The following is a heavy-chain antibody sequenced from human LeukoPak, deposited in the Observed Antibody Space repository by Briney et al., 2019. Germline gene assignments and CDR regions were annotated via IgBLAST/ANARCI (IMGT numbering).Heavy chain of an antibody. CDR1: GFTFSSYG. V-gene: IGHV3-33*01. CDR3: ARDQGDGSGSRFDY. D-gene: IGHD3-10*01. CDR2: IYNDGNKK. J-gene: IGHJ4*02. Sequence: GGSLRLSCAASGFTFSSYGIHWVRQTPGKGLEWVAVIYNDGNKKYYEDSVKGRFTVSRDNSKNTVYLQVNSLRADDSAVYYCARDQGDGSGSRFDYWGQGTRVTVSS.